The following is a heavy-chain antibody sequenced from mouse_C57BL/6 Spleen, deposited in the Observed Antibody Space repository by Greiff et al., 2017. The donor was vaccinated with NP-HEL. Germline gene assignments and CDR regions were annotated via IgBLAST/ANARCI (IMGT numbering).Heavy chain of an antibody. CDR1: GYTFTSYG. CDR3: AREEVLRSYFDY. Sequence: VHLVESGAELARPGASVKLSCKASGYTFTSYGISWVKQRTGQGLEWIGEIYPRSGNTYYNEKFKGKATLTADKSSSTAYMELRSLTSEDSAVYFCAREEVLRSYFDYWGQGTTLTVSS. CDR2: IYPRSGNT. J-gene: IGHJ2*01. D-gene: IGHD1-1*01. V-gene: IGHV1-81*01.